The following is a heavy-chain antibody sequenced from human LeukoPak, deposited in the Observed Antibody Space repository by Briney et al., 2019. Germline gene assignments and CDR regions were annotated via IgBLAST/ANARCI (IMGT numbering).Heavy chain of an antibody. CDR1: GGSISSGGYY. Sequence: SQTLSLTCTVSGGSISSGGYYWSWIRQHPGKGLEWIGYIYYRGSTYYNPSLKSRVTISVDTSKNQFSLKLSSVTAADTAVYYCARTSYYYDSSVVDYWGQGTLVTVSS. CDR2: IYYRGST. CDR3: ARTSYYYDSSVVDY. V-gene: IGHV4-31*03. J-gene: IGHJ4*02. D-gene: IGHD3-22*01.